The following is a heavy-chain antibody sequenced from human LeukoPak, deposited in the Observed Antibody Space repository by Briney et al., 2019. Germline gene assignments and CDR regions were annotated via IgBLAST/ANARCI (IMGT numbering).Heavy chain of an antibody. D-gene: IGHD6-19*01. Sequence: SETLSLTCADHGGSFSGYYWSWIRQPPGKGLEWIGEINHSGSTSYNPSLKSRVTISVDTSKNQFSLKLSSVTAADTAVYYCARGGKQWRLTRGYFDYWGQGTLVTVSS. V-gene: IGHV4-34*01. CDR2: INHSGST. CDR1: GGSFSGYY. CDR3: ARGGKQWRLTRGYFDY. J-gene: IGHJ4*02.